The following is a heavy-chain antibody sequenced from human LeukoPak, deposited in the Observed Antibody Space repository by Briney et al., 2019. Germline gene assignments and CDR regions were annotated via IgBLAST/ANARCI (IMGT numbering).Heavy chain of an antibody. CDR3: ASRSPHDGLNASDI. CDR1: GGSISSHY. Sequence: SETLSLTCTVSGGSISSHYGSWIRQPPGKGLEWIGYIYYSGSTNYNPSLKSRVTISVDTSKNQFSLKLSSVTAADTAVYYCASRSPHDGLNASDIWGQGTMVTVSS. J-gene: IGHJ3*02. V-gene: IGHV4-59*11. CDR2: IYYSGST. D-gene: IGHD2-21*01.